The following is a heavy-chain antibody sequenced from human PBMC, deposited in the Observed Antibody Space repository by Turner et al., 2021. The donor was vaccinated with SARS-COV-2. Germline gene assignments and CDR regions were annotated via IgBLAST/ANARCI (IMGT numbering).Heavy chain of an antibody. Sequence: QLQLQESGPGLVKPSETLSLTCTVSGGSISSRSYFWGWIRQPPGKGLEWIGSIYYSGSTYHNPSLKSRVTISVDTSKNQFSLKLSSVTAADTAVYYCARNSPKWYYYDSSGYYDYWGQATLVTVSS. CDR2: IYYSGST. V-gene: IGHV4-39*01. J-gene: IGHJ4*02. D-gene: IGHD3-22*01. CDR3: ARNSPKWYYYDSSGYYDY. CDR1: GGSISSRSYF.